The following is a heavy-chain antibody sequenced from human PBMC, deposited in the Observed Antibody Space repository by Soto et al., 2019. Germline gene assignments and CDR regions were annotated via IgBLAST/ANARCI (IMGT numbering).Heavy chain of an antibody. CDR3: ARDYYGSGSYLYYYYYYMDV. CDR1: GYTFTSYD. CDR2: MNPNSGNT. J-gene: IGHJ6*03. V-gene: IGHV1-8*01. D-gene: IGHD3-10*01. Sequence: QVQLVQSGAEVKKPGASVKVSCKASGYTFTSYDINWVRQATGQGLEGMGWMNPNSGNTGYAQKFQGRVTMTRNTSISIAYMEMSSMRSEDTAVYYCARDYYGSGSYLYYYYYYMDVWGNGTTVTVFS.